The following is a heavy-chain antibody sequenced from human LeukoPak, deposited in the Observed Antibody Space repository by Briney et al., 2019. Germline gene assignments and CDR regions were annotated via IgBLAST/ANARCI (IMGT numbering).Heavy chain of an antibody. V-gene: IGHV4-59*01. D-gene: IGHD6-19*01. CDR2: IYYSGST. J-gene: IGHJ3*02. CDR1: GGSISSYY. Sequence: SETLSLTCTVSGGSISSYYWSWIRQPPGKGLEWIGYIYYSGSTNYNPSLKSRVTISVDTSKNQFSLKLSSVTAADTAVYYCARGGSGWADAFDIWGQGTMVTVSS. CDR3: ARGGSGWADAFDI.